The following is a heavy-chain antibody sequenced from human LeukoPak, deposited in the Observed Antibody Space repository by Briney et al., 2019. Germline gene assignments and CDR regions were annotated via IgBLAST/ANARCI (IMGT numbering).Heavy chain of an antibody. V-gene: IGHV4-61*02. CDR1: GGSISSGSYY. CDR3: ARRVHRSSWSSYFDY. D-gene: IGHD6-13*01. J-gene: IGHJ4*02. Sequence: SQTLSLTCTVSGGSISSGSYYWSWIRQPAGKGLEWIGRIYTSGSTNYNPSLRSRATISVDKSKNQFFLKLSSVTATDTAVYYCARRVHRSSWSSYFDYWGQETLVTVSS. CDR2: IYTSGST.